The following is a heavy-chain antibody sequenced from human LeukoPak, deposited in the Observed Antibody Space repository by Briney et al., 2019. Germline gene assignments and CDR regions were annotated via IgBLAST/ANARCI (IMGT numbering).Heavy chain of an antibody. CDR1: GFTFDSYA. CDR2: ISGSGTST. D-gene: IGHD6-6*01. CDR3: AKDREIAARRVYFDY. V-gene: IGHV3-23*01. Sequence: GGSLRLSCAASGFTFDSYALNWVRQPPGKGLEWVSAISGSGTSTYYADSVKGRFTVSRDNSKNTLYLQMNSLRAEDTAVYYCAKDREIAARRVYFDYWGQGTLVTVSS. J-gene: IGHJ4*02.